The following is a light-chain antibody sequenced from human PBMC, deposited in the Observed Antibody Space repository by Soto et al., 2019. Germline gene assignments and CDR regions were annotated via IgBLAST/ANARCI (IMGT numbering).Light chain of an antibody. CDR2: AAS. CDR1: QGITNY. V-gene: IGKV1-27*01. CDR3: QKYDSDRWT. J-gene: IGKJ1*01. Sequence: DIQMTQSPSSLSASVGDRVTITCRASQGITNYLAWYQQKPGKVPRLLIYAASSLQSGVPSRFSGSGSGTAFTLPISSLQPEDVATYYCQKYDSDRWTFGQGTKVEIK.